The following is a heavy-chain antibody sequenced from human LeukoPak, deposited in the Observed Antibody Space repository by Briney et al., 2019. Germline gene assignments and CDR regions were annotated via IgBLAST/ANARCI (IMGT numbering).Heavy chain of an antibody. J-gene: IGHJ5*02. CDR1: GGSISSSSYY. D-gene: IGHD6-13*01. Sequence: PSETLSLTCTVSGGSISSSSYYWGWIRQPPGKGLEWIGSIYYSGSTYYNPSLKSRVTISVDTSKNQFSLKLSSVTAADTAVYYCATYSSSWYARDWFDPWGQGTLVTVSS. CDR2: IYYSGST. CDR3: ATYSSSWYARDWFDP. V-gene: IGHV4-39*01.